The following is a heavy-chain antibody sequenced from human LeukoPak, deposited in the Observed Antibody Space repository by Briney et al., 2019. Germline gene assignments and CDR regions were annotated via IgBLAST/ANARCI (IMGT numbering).Heavy chain of an antibody. D-gene: IGHD6-19*01. CDR1: GFTFSSYA. Sequence: GGSPRLSCAASGFTFSSYAMSWVRQAPGKGLEWVSAISGSGGSTYYADSVKGRFTISRDNSKNTLYLQMNSLRAEDTAVYYCAKDGSGWFWGYFDYWGQGTLVTVSS. CDR2: ISGSGGST. CDR3: AKDGSGWFWGYFDY. V-gene: IGHV3-23*01. J-gene: IGHJ4*02.